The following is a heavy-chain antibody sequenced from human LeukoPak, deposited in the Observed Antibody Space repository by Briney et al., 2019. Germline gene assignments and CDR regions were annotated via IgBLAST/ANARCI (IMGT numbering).Heavy chain of an antibody. Sequence: GASVKVSCKASGGTFSSYAISWVRQAPGQGLEWMGRIIPILGIANYAQKFQGRVTITADKSTSTAYMELSSLRSEDTAVYYCARAYVPVTYKNPHNWFDPWGQGTLVTVSS. J-gene: IGHJ5*02. D-gene: IGHD5-24*01. CDR3: ARAYVPVTYKNPHNWFDP. CDR2: IIPILGIA. V-gene: IGHV1-69*04. CDR1: GGTFSSYA.